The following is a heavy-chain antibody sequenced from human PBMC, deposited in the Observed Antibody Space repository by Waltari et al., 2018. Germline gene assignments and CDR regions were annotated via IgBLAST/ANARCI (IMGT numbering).Heavy chain of an antibody. CDR1: GFTFGTYS. CDR2: ISPDSSYI. D-gene: IGHD1-1*01. V-gene: IGHV3-21*01. Sequence: EVQLLESGGGLVQPGGSLRLSCEASGFTFGTYSLNWVRQAPGKGLEWGSSISPDSSYIYYAGSVKGRFTISRDNAKNSLYVQMSSLRAEDTAVYYCARVSGRLERYSDLDYWGQGTLVTVSS. CDR3: ARVSGRLERYSDLDY. J-gene: IGHJ4*02.